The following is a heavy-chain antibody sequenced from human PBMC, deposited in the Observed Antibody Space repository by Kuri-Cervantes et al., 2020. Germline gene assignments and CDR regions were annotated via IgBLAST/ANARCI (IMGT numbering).Heavy chain of an antibody. Sequence: SETLSLTCTVSGGSISSYYWSWIRQPPGKGLEWIGYIYYSGSTNYNPSLKSRVTISVDTSKNQFSLKLSSVTAADTAVYYCAGERRYYDSSGYYPLFEYWGQGTLVTVSS. CDR2: IYYSGST. J-gene: IGHJ4*02. CDR3: AGERRYYDSSGYYPLFEY. V-gene: IGHV4-59*01. D-gene: IGHD3-22*01. CDR1: GGSISSYY.